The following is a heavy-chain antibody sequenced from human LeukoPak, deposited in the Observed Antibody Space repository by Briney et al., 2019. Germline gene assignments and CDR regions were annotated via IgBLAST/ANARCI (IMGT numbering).Heavy chain of an antibody. CDR1: GGSISSYS. D-gene: IGHD3-9*01. Sequence: PSETLSLTCTVSGGSISSYSWSWIRQPPGKGLEWIGYIYYSGSTYYNPSLKSRVTISVDTSKNQFSLKLSSVTAADTAVYYCARTSARILRYFWREYYMDVWGKGTTVTISS. V-gene: IGHV4-59*12. J-gene: IGHJ6*03. CDR3: ARTSARILRYFWREYYMDV. CDR2: IYYSGST.